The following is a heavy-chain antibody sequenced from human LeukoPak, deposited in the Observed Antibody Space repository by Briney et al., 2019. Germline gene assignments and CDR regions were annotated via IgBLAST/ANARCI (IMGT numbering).Heavy chain of an antibody. J-gene: IGHJ4*02. Sequence: PGGSLRLSCAASGFTFRSYAMSWVREAPGKGLEWVSAISGSGGGTYYADSGKGRFTISRDNSKNTLYLQMNSLRAEDTAVYYCAKADSSGYYFEYWGQGTLVTVSS. V-gene: IGHV3-23*01. CDR3: AKADSSGYYFEY. D-gene: IGHD3-22*01. CDR1: GFTFRSYA. CDR2: ISGSGGGT.